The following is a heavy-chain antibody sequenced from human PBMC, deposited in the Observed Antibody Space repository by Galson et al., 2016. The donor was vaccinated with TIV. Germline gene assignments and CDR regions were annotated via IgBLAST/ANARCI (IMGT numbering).Heavy chain of an antibody. Sequence: QSGAEVKKPGESLRISCKGSGYSFTTYWIGWVRQVPGKGLGWMGIIYPGDSDTRYSSSFQGQVTISADQSISTAYLQCSSLKASDTAMYYCAMSPADPHYTYYSLDVWGKGTTVTVSS. CDR1: GYSFTTYW. V-gene: IGHV5-51*03. J-gene: IGHJ6*03. CDR3: AMSPADPHYTYYSLDV. CDR2: IYPGDSDT.